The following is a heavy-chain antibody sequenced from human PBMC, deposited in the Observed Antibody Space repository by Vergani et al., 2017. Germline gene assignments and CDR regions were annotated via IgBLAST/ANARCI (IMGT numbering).Heavy chain of an antibody. Sequence: QVHLVESGGGVVQPGRSLRLSCVVSGFTSSYYGMHWVRQAPGKGLEWVAVISYDGTQKYYVDSVKGRFTISRDNSKSTLYLQMNSLRTEDTAVYYCATKSCGTPGCQIGYFRGWGEGTLVAVSS. CDR1: GFTSSYYG. D-gene: IGHD1-1*01. J-gene: IGHJ1*01. V-gene: IGHV3-30*03. CDR2: ISYDGTQK. CDR3: ATKSCGTPGCQIGYFRG.